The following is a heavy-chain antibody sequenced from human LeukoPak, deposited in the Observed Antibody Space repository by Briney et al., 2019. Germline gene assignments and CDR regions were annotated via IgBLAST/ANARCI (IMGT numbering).Heavy chain of an antibody. CDR2: INPNSGGT. Sequence: ASVKVSCKASGNTFTGYYMHWVRQAPGQGLEWMGWINPNSGGTNYAQKFQGRVTMTRDTSISTAYMELSSLRSDDTAVCYCARGPLYYYDSSGPFDYWGQGTQVTVSS. V-gene: IGHV1-2*02. CDR1: GNTFTGYY. D-gene: IGHD3-22*01. CDR3: ARGPLYYYDSSGPFDY. J-gene: IGHJ4*02.